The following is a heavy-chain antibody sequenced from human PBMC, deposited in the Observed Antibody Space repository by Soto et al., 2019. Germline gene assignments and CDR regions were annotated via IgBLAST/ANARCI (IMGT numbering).Heavy chain of an antibody. J-gene: IGHJ6*02. D-gene: IGHD3-10*01. V-gene: IGHV3-30-3*01. CDR2: ISYDGSNK. CDR1: GFTFSSYA. Sequence: QVQLVESGGGVVQPGRSLRLSCAASGFTFSSYAMHWVRQAPGKGLEWVAVISYDGSNKYYADSVKGRFTISRDNSKNTLYLQMNSLRAEDTAVYYCARDRMVRGLKSSMDVWGQGTTVTVSS. CDR3: ARDRMVRGLKSSMDV.